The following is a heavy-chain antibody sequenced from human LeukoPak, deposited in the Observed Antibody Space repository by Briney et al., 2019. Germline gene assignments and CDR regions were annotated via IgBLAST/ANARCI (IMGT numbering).Heavy chain of an antibody. CDR3: ARVRYYGSGSYYTTKYNWFDP. CDR2: INDSGST. CDR1: GWSFSGYY. J-gene: IGHJ5*02. Sequence: SETLSLTCAVYGWSFSGYYWSWIRQPPGKGLEWVGEINDSGSTNYNPSLKSRVTISVDTSKNQFSLKLSSVTAADTAVYYCARVRYYGSGSYYTTKYNWFDPWGQGTLVTVSS. D-gene: IGHD3-10*01. V-gene: IGHV4-34*01.